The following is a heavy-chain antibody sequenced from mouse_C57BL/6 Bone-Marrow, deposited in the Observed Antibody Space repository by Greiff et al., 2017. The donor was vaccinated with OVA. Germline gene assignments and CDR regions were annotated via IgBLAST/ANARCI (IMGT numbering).Heavy chain of an antibody. J-gene: IGHJ1*03. CDR3: TTTVYFDV. V-gene: IGHV14-4*01. CDR2: IDPENGDT. D-gene: IGHD1-1*01. CDR1: GLNIKDDY. Sequence: EVKLMESGAELVRPGASVKLSCTASGLNIKDDYMHWVKQRPEQGLEWIGWIDPENGDTEYASKFQGKATITADTSSNTAYLQLSSLTSEDTAVYYCTTTVYFDVWGTGTTVTVSS.